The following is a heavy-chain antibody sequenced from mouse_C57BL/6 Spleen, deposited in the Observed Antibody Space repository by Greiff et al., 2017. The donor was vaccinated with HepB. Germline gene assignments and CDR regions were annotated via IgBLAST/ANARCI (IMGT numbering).Heavy chain of an antibody. D-gene: IGHD2-5*01. CDR2: FYPGSGSI. J-gene: IGHJ4*01. V-gene: IGHV1-62-2*01. Sequence: QVQLKESGAELVKPGASVKLSCKASGYTFTEYTIHWVKQRSGQGLEWIGWFYPGSGSIKYNEKFKDKATLTADKSSSTVYMELSRLTSEDSAVYFCARHARKESYYSNYNAMDYWGQGTSVTVSS. CDR3: ARHARKESYYSNYNAMDY. CDR1: GYTFTEYT.